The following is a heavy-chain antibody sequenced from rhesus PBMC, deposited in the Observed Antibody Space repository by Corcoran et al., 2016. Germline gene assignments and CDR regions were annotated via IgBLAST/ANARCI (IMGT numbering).Heavy chain of an antibody. CDR3: ARSSAGTDY. CDR1: GAPFISYW. D-gene: IGHD6-31*01. Sequence: QVQLQESGPGLVKPSETLSLTCAVSGAPFISYWWPCIRQPPGKGLEWIGEINGNSGTTNYNPSLKSRVTISKDASKNQFSLQLNSVTAADTAVYYCARSSAGTDYWGRGVLVTVSS. CDR2: INGNSGTT. V-gene: IGHV4-80*01. J-gene: IGHJ4*01.